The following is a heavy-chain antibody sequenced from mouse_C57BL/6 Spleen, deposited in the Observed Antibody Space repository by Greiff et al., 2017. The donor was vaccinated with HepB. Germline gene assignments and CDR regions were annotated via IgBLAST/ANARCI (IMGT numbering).Heavy chain of an antibody. D-gene: IGHD2-1*01. J-gene: IGHJ1*03. CDR2: INPNNGGT. CDR3: ARPFYYGNSYWYFDV. V-gene: IGHV1-18*01. CDR1: GYTFTDYN. Sequence: EVKLMESGPELVKPGASVKIPCKASGYTFTDYNMDWVKQSHGKSLEWIGDINPNNGGTIYNQKFKGKATLTVDKSSSTAYMELRSLTSEDTAVYYCARPFYYGNSYWYFDVWGTGTTVTVSS.